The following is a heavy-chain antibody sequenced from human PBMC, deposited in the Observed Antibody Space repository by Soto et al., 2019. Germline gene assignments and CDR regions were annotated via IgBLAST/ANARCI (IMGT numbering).Heavy chain of an antibody. CDR1: GFTFSTFW. V-gene: IGHV3-7*01. J-gene: IGHJ4*02. CDR3: ARGRGDDY. D-gene: IGHD3-16*01. CDR2: IKQDGSEK. Sequence: EVQLVESGGGLVQPDRSLRLSCAASGFTFSTFWMSWVRQAPGKGLEWVANIKQDGSEKYYVDSVKGRFTISRDNAKNSLYLQMNSLRVEDTAVYYCARGRGDDYWGQGTLVTVSS.